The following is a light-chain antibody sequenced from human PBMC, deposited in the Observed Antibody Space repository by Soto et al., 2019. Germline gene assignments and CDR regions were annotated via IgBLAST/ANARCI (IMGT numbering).Light chain of an antibody. CDR2: GNS. Sequence: QSVLTQPPSVSGAPGQRVTISCTGSSSNIGAGYDVHWYQQLPGTAPKLLIYGNSNRPSGVPDRFSGSKSGTSASLAITGLQAEDEADYYCQSYDSSLSGRVVFGGGNKLTVL. CDR1: SSNIGAGYD. CDR3: QSYDSSLSGRVV. V-gene: IGLV1-40*01. J-gene: IGLJ2*01.